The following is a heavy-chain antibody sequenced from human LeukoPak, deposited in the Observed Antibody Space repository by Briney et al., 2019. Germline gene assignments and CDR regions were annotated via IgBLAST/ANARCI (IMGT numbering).Heavy chain of an antibody. CDR1: GGTFSGYS. CDR2: IIPVLGIS. V-gene: IGHV1-69*02. D-gene: IGHD1-1*01. CDR3: AGGGGYNPAAFDI. J-gene: IGHJ3*02. Sequence: SVKVSCKTSGGTFSGYSISWVRQAPGQRLEWMGRIIPVLGISNYAQQFQGRVTITADRSSGTPYMELSSLRSEDTALYYWAGGGGYNPAAFDIWGQGTVVSVSS.